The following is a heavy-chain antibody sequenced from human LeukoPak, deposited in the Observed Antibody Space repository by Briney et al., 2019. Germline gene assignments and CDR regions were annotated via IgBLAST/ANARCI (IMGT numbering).Heavy chain of an antibody. CDR1: GGSLSTYS. J-gene: IGHJ4*02. V-gene: IGHV4-59*08. Sequence: SETLSLTCPVSGGSLSTYSWSWIRQPPGKGLAWIGYIYYSGTPNYNSSLKSRVTISVDTSKNQFSLKLSSVTAADTAVYYCARLDSSGYYVDYWGQGTLVTVSS. D-gene: IGHD3-22*01. CDR2: IYYSGTP. CDR3: ARLDSSGYYVDY.